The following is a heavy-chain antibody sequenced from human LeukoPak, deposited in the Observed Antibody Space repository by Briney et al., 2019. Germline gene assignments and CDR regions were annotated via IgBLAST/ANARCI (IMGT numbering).Heavy chain of an antibody. CDR1: GFTFSNYA. Sequence: GGSLRPSCAASGFTFSNYAMSWVRQAPGKGLEWVSIIYGGSTYYADSVKGRFTISRDNSKNTVYLQMNSLRAEDTAVYYCARDFEGVHRTTNSYTYYYYMDVWGKGTTVIVSS. CDR3: ARDFEGVHRTTNSYTYYYYMDV. D-gene: IGHD2/OR15-2a*01. J-gene: IGHJ6*03. V-gene: IGHV3-23*03. CDR2: IYGGST.